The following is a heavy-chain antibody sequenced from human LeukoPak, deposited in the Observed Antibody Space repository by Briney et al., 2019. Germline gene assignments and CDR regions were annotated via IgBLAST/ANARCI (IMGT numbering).Heavy chain of an antibody. CDR2: IYYSGST. CDR3: ARVGDGYNYFPYYYMDF. D-gene: IGHD5-24*01. CDR1: GGSISSYY. V-gene: IGHV4-59*01. J-gene: IGHJ6*03. Sequence: SETLSLTCTVSGGSISSYYLSWIRQPPGKGLEWIGSIYYSGSTYYNPSLKSRVTISVDTSKNQFSLRLSSVTAADTAIYYCARVGDGYNYFPYYYMDFWGKGTTVIVSS.